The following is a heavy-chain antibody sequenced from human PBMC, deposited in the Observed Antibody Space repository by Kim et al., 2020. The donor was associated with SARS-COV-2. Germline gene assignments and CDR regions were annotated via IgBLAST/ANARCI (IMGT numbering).Heavy chain of an antibody. D-gene: IGHD3-22*01. J-gene: IGHJ4*02. CDR3: ASFYDSSGYYY. CDR2: T. V-gene: IGHV4-34*01. Sequence: TKHNPTLKSRVTISVDTSKNQFSLKLSSVTAADTAVYYCASFYDSSGYYYWGQGTLVTVSS.